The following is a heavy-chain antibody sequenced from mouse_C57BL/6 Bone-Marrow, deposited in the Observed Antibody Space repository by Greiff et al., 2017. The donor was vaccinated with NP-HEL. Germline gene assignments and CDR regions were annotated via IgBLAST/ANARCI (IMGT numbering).Heavy chain of an antibody. J-gene: IGHJ4*01. CDR2: ISDCGSYT. V-gene: IGHV5-4*03. CDR3: ARASYCPYAMDY. CDR1: GFTFSSYA. D-gene: IGHD6-1*01. Sequence: EVKLMQPGGGLVKPGGSLKLSCAASGFTFSSYAMSWVRQTPEKRLEWVATISDCGSYTYYPDNFKGRFTISRDNAKNNPYQKMSHRKSEDTAMYYCARASYCPYAMDYWGQGTSATVSA.